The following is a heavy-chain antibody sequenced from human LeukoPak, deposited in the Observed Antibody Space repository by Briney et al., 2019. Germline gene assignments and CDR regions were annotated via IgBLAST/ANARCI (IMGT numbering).Heavy chain of an antibody. J-gene: IGHJ4*02. CDR2: ISAYNGKT. D-gene: IGHD6-19*01. V-gene: IGHV1-18*04. Sequence: ASLKVSCKASGYTFTSYGISAVRQAPRQGLERMGWISAYNGKTNYAQKLQGRVTMTTDTSTSTAYMELRSLRSDDTAVYYCARSYSSGWYGEVFDYWGQGTLVTVSS. CDR3: ARSYSSGWYGEVFDY. CDR1: GYTFTSYG.